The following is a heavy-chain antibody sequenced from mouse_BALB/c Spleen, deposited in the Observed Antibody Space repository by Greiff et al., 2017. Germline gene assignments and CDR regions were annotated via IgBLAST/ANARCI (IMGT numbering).Heavy chain of an antibody. Sequence: EVQLQQSGAELVRPGALVKLSCKASGFNIKDYYMHWVKQRPEQGLEWIGWIDPENGNTIYDPKFQGKASITADTSSNTAYLQLSSLTSEDTAVYYCAIDGSSYSYYAMDYWGQGTSVTVSS. CDR1: GFNIKDYY. V-gene: IGHV14-1*02. J-gene: IGHJ4*01. CDR3: AIDGSSYSYYAMDY. D-gene: IGHD1-1*01. CDR2: IDPENGNT.